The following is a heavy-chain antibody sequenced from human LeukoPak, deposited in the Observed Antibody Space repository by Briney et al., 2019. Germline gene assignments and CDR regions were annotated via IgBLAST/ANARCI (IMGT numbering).Heavy chain of an antibody. CDR2: IKKDGSEK. V-gene: IGHV3-7*01. D-gene: IGHD5-18*01. CDR3: ARDSTAMADY. J-gene: IGHJ4*02. CDR1: GFTFSSYW. Sequence: GGSLRLSCAASGFTFSSYWISWVRKAPGKGRKWVANIKKDGSEKYYVDSVKGRFTISRDNAKNSLYLQMNSLRAEDTAVYYCARDSTAMADYWGQGTLVTVSS.